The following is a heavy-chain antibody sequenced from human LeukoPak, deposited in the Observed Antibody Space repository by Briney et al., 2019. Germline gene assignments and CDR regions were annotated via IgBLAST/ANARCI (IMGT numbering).Heavy chain of an antibody. Sequence: SETLSLTCTVSGGSISSSSYYWGWIRQPPGKGLEWIGSIYYSGSTYYNPSLKSRVTISVDTSKNQFSLKLSPVTAADTAVYYCARLGGWGYFDYWGQGTLVTVSS. D-gene: IGHD5-12*01. CDR1: GGSISSSSYY. V-gene: IGHV4-39*01. J-gene: IGHJ4*02. CDR2: IYYSGST. CDR3: ARLGGWGYFDY.